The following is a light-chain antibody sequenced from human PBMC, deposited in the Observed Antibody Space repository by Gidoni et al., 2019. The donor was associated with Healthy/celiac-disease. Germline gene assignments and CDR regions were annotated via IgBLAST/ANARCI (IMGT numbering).Light chain of an antibody. CDR1: QSVSSSY. CDR3: QQYGSSPPYT. J-gene: IGKJ2*01. Sequence: EIVLTQSPGTLSLSPGERATLSCRASQSVSSSYLAWYQQQPGQAPRLLIYGASSRATGIPDRFSGRGSGTDFTLTISRLEPEDFAVYYCQQYGSSPPYTFGQGTKLEIK. CDR2: GAS. V-gene: IGKV3-20*01.